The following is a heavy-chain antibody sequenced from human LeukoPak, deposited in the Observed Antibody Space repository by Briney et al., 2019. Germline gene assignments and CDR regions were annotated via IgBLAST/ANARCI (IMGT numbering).Heavy chain of an antibody. CDR2: IFRHGET. J-gene: IGHJ4*02. Sequence: PGGSLTLSCTASGFTDGNNHMIWLPHAPGEGLVWVSLIFRHGETSDADSVNGRFTISRDNSKNTLYLQMNGLRVEDTAVYYCARDPPAVSINTYAWGQGTLVTVSS. D-gene: IGHD3-16*01. V-gene: IGHV3-66*01. CDR3: ARDPPAVSINTYA. CDR1: GFTDGNNH.